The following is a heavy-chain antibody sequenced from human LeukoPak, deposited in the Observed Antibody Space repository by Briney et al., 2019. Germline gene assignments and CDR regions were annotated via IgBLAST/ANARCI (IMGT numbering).Heavy chain of an antibody. CDR3: ARGRKWLLSYGMDV. J-gene: IGHJ6*02. CDR1: GFTVSSNY. V-gene: IGHV4-34*01. CDR2: INHSGST. Sequence: GSLRLSCAVSGFTVSSNYMSWIRQPPGKGLEWIGEINHSGSTNYNPSLKSRVTISVDTSKNQFSLKLSSVTAADTAVYYCARGRKWLLSYGMDVWGQGTTVTVSS. D-gene: IGHD3-3*01.